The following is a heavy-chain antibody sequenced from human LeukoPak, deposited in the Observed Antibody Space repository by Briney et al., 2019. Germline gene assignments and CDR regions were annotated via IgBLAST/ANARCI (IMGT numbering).Heavy chain of an antibody. Sequence: GGSLRLSCAASGFTFTSYTMNWVRQAPGKGLEWVSSVSSSSTYIYYADSVKGRFTISRDNAKTSLSLQMNSLRAEDTAVYFCARRGSENTFYYMDVWGKGTTVTVSS. CDR3: ARRGSENTFYYMDV. CDR1: GFTFTSYT. D-gene: IGHD1/OR15-1a*01. V-gene: IGHV3-21*01. CDR2: VSSSSTYI. J-gene: IGHJ6*03.